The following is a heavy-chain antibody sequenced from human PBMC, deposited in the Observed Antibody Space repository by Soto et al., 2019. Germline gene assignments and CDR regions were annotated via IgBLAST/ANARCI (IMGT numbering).Heavy chain of an antibody. V-gene: IGHV3-48*04. CDR1: GFRFSVYP. CDR2: IGARGFPI. J-gene: IGHJ4*02. CDR3: ATEPFDY. Sequence: GGSLRLSCETSGFRFSVYPMNWVRQAPGKGLEWVSYIGARGFPIYYADSVRGRFAMSRDNANNSVFLQMDSLRAEDTAQYFCATEPFDYWGRGALVTVSS.